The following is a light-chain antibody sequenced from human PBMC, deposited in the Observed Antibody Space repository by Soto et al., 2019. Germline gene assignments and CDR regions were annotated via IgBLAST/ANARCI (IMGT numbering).Light chain of an antibody. CDR1: QRPSNSH. CDR2: DTS. Sequence: EIVLTQSPGTLSLSPGERATLSCRGSQRPSNSHVAWYLLKPGQAPRLLIFDTSSRATGIPDRCRGSVSGTDFTLTISRLEPEDWAVFYGQQYGTSQIIFGQGTRLEIK. J-gene: IGKJ5*01. V-gene: IGKV3-20*01. CDR3: QQYGTSQII.